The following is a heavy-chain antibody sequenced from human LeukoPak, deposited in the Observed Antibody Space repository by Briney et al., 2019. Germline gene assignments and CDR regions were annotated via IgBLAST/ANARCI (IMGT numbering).Heavy chain of an antibody. D-gene: IGHD2-2*01. CDR1: GGSISSYY. J-gene: IGHJ5*02. CDR2: IYYSGST. Sequence: SETLSLTCTVSGGSISSYYWSWIRQPPGKKLEWIGYIYYSGSTNYNPSLKSRVTISIDTSKNQFSLKLSSVTAADAAVYYCARVILTWVGVVPAANGFDPGGQGTLVTVSS. V-gene: IGHV4-59*01. CDR3: ARVILTWVGVVPAANGFDP.